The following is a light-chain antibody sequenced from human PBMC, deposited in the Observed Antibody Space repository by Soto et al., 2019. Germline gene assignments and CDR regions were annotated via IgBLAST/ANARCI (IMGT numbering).Light chain of an antibody. CDR1: RNISIF. V-gene: IGKV1-39*01. CDR3: QQSFTTPPYT. J-gene: IGKJ2*01. CDR2: AAS. Sequence: DIQMTQSPSSLSASVGDRVTITCRASRNISIFLNWYQQRPGKAPKLLIYAASSFLSGVPSRFSGSGSGTDFTLTISSLQVEDFATYFCQQSFTTPPYTFSQGTKLDIK.